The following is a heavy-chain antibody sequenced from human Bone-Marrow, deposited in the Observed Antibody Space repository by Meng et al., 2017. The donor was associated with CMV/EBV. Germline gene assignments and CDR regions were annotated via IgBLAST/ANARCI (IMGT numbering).Heavy chain of an antibody. CDR2: ISTSSSTI. Sequence: GESLKISCAASGFTFSTYNMNWVRQAPGKGLEWISYISTSSSTIYYADSVKGRFTISRDNAKNSLYLQMNSLRAEDTAVYYCARADCSSTSCYQGYYYGMDVWGQGTTATVSS. V-gene: IGHV3-48*04. J-gene: IGHJ6*02. D-gene: IGHD2-2*01. CDR1: GFTFSTYN. CDR3: ARADCSSTSCYQGYYYGMDV.